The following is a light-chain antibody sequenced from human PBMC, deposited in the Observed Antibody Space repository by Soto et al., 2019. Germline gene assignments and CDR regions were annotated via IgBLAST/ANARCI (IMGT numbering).Light chain of an antibody. CDR2: GAS. CDR1: QSVSSN. J-gene: IGKJ5*01. CDR3: QQYGGSPIT. Sequence: PVDRATLSCRASQSVSSNLAWYQQKPGQAPTLLMSGASNRASGVPVRFSGSGSGTDFTLTISRLEPEDFALYYCQQYGGSPITFGLGTRLEIK. V-gene: IGKV3-20*01.